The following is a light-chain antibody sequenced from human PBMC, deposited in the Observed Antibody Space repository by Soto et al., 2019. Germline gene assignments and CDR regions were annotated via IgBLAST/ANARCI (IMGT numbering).Light chain of an antibody. CDR3: QHYDKSPMYT. J-gene: IGKJ2*01. Sequence: EIVLTQSPGTLSLSPEERATLSCRASQSVTSSYLAWYQQKPGQAPRLLIYDASTRATGIPDRFSGSGSGTDFTLTISRREPEDFAVYYCQHYDKSPMYTFGQGTKLEIK. V-gene: IGKV3-20*01. CDR1: QSVTSSY. CDR2: DAS.